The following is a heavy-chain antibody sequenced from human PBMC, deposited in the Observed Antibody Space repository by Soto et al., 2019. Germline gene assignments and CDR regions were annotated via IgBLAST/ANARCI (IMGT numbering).Heavy chain of an antibody. J-gene: IGHJ4*02. CDR3: ARAWGVRGFDY. CDR2: IYYSGST. CDR1: GGSISSYY. D-gene: IGHD3-16*01. V-gene: IGHV4-59*01. Sequence: SETLSLTCTVSGGSISSYYWSWIRQPPGKGLEWIGYIYYSGSTNYNPSLKSRVTISVDTSKNQFSLKLSSVTAADTAVYYCARAWGVRGFDYWGQGTLVSVAS.